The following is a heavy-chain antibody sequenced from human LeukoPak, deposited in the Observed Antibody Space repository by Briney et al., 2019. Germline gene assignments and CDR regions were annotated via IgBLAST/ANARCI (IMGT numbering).Heavy chain of an antibody. J-gene: IGHJ3*02. CDR1: GFTFSSYS. CDR2: ISSSSSYI. CDR3: ASANPVVPAALDAFDI. V-gene: IGHV3-21*01. D-gene: IGHD2-2*01. Sequence: GGSLRLSCAASGFTFSSYSMNWFRQAPGKGLEWVSSISSSSSYIYYADSVKGRFTISRDNAKNSLYLQMNSLRAEDTAVYYCASANPVVPAALDAFDIWGQGTMVTVSS.